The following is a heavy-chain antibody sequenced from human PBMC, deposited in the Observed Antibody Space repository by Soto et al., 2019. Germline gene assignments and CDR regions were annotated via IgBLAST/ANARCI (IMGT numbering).Heavy chain of an antibody. CDR3: ARRDGGVIVSYYFDY. D-gene: IGHD3-16*02. V-gene: IGHV4-34*01. CDR1: GGSFSGYY. J-gene: IGHJ4*02. Sequence: SETLSLTCAVYGGSFSGYYWSWIRQPPGKGLEWRGEINHSRSTNYNPSLKSRVTISVDTSKNQFSLKLSSVTAADTAVYYCARRDGGVIVSYYFDYWGQGTLVTVSS. CDR2: INHSRST.